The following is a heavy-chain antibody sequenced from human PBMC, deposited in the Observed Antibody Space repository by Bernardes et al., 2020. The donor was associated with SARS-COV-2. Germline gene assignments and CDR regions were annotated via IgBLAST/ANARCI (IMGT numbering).Heavy chain of an antibody. D-gene: IGHD2-2*01. CDR3: ARGRSTSWFDY. J-gene: IGHJ4*02. Sequence: ASVKVSCKASGYAFNNYGISWVRQAPGQGLEWLGWISGYNGNTNYALKIKDRVTMTTDTSTNTAYMELSSLRSEDTAVYYCARGRSTSWFDYWGQGTLVTVSS. V-gene: IGHV1-18*01. CDR2: ISGYNGNT. CDR1: GYAFNNYG.